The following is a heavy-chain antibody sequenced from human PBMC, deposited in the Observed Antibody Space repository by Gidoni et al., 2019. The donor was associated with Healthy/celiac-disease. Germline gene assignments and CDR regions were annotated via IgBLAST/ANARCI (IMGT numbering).Heavy chain of an antibody. CDR2: ISYDGSKK. D-gene: IGHD5-18*01. CDR3: AKDLGYQLWSVRTIDY. V-gene: IGHV3-30*18. Sequence: QVQLVESGGGVVQPGRSLRLSCAASGFTFSSYGMHWVRQAPGKGLEWVAVISYDGSKKYYADSVKGRFTISRDNSKNTLYLQMNSLRAEDTAVYYCAKDLGYQLWSVRTIDYWGQGTLVTVSS. CDR1: GFTFSSYG. J-gene: IGHJ4*02.